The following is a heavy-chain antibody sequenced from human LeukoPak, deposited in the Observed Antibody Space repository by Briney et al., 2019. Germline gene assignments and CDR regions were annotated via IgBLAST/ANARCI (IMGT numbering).Heavy chain of an antibody. J-gene: IGHJ4*02. Sequence: GRSLRLSCAASGFTFSIYSMTWVRQGPGRGLEWVSSIFPSGDSTFYADSVKGRFTISRDNSKNTLYLQMSSLRTEDTAIYYCAKDVVPDSGWDLDYWGQGTLVTVSS. CDR1: GFTFSIYS. V-gene: IGHV3-23*01. D-gene: IGHD6-19*01. CDR2: IFPSGDST. CDR3: AKDVVPDSGWDLDY.